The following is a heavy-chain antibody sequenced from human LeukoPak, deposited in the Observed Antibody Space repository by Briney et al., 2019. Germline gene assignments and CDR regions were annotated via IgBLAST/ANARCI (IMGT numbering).Heavy chain of an antibody. V-gene: IGHV3-21*01. J-gene: IGHJ1*01. CDR2: ISSSSSYI. D-gene: IGHD3-22*01. Sequence: GGSLRLSCAASGFTFSSYSMNWVRQAPGKGLEWVSSISSSSSYIYYADSVKGRFTISRDNSKNTLYLQMNSLRAEDTAVYYCARGEGYYDSSGYEYFQHWGQGTLVTVSS. CDR1: GFTFSSYS. CDR3: ARGEGYYDSSGYEYFQH.